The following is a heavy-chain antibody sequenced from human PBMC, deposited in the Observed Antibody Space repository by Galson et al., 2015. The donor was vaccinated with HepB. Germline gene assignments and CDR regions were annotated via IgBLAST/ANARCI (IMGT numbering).Heavy chain of an antibody. CDR2: IRPDGSEK. V-gene: IGHV3-7*01. D-gene: IGHD1-14*01. CDR3: ARDEGGRKNQYFYMDV. Sequence: SLRLSCAASGFTFSTYWMSWVRQSPGKGLEWVANIRPDGSEKDYVDSVRGRFSISRDNAKNSLYLQMNSLRGEDTAIYYCARDEGGRKNQYFYMDVWGKGTTVTVSS. CDR1: GFTFSTYW. J-gene: IGHJ6*03.